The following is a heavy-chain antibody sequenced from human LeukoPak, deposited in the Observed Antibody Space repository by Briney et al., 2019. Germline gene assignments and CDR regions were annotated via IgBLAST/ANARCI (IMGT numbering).Heavy chain of an antibody. CDR3: ARFSVAAAGTGWFDP. Sequence: SETLPLTCTVSGVSISSYYWSWIRQPPGKGLELIGYIYYSGSTNYNPSLKSRVTISVDTSKNQLSLKLSSVTAADTAVYYCARFSVAAAGTGWFDPWGQGTLVTVSA. J-gene: IGHJ5*02. CDR2: IYYSGST. V-gene: IGHV4-59*01. CDR1: GVSISSYY. D-gene: IGHD6-13*01.